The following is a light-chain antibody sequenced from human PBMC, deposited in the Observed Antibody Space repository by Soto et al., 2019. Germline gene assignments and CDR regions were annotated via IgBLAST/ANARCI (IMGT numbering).Light chain of an antibody. CDR3: SSYTSSSIDYV. J-gene: IGLJ1*01. CDR2: EVS. Sequence: QSALTQPASVSGSPGQSITISCTGTSSDVGGYNYVSWYQQHPGKAPKLMIYEVSNRPSGVSNRLSGSKSGNTASLTISGLQAEDEADYYCSSYTSSSIDYVFGTATKVTVL. CDR1: SSDVGGYNY. V-gene: IGLV2-14*01.